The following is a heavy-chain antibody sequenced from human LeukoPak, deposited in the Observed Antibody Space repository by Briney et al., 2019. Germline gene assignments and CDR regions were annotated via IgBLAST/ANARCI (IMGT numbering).Heavy chain of an antibody. CDR2: ISAYNGNT. Sequence: GGSLRLSCAASGYTFTSYGISWVRQAPGQGLEWMGWISAYNGNTNYAQKLQGRVTMTTDTSTSTAYMELRSLRSDDTAVYYCARDSLRFLEWLLVLYGMDVWGQGTTVTVSS. V-gene: IGHV1-18*01. CDR1: GYTFTSYG. CDR3: ARDSLRFLEWLLVLYGMDV. J-gene: IGHJ6*02. D-gene: IGHD3-3*01.